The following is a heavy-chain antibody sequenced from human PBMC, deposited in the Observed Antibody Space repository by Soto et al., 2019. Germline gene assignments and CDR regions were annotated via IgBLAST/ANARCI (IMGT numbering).Heavy chain of an antibody. V-gene: IGHV4-34*01. J-gene: IGHJ4*02. CDR2: INDSGST. CDR3: AGVDSSGWTPFDY. CDR1: GGSFSGYY. D-gene: IGHD6-19*01. Sequence: SETLSLTCAVYGGSFSGYYWSWIRQPPGKGLEWIGEINDSGSTNYNPSLKSRVTISVDTSKSQFSLKLSSLTAADTAIYYCAGVDSSGWTPFDYWGQGSLVTVSS.